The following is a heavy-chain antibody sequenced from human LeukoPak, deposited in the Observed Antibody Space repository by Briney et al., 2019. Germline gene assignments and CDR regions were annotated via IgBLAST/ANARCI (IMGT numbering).Heavy chain of an antibody. Sequence: KASETLRLTCTVSGGTISSGNYYWAWLRPPPWKGLGWIAPINYSGSTYFNPSLKSRVTISVDTSKNQFSLKLTSVTAADTAVFYCARYLSRGFYFDYWGQGTLVTVSS. CDR2: INYSGST. CDR3: ARYLSRGFYFDY. CDR1: GGTISSGNYY. J-gene: IGHJ4*02. V-gene: IGHV4-39*01.